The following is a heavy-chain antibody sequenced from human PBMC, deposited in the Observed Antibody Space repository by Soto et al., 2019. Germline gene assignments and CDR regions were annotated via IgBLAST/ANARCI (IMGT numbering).Heavy chain of an antibody. D-gene: IGHD6-13*01. J-gene: IGHJ4*02. V-gene: IGHV4-34*01. CDR1: GGSFCGYY. CDR2: INHSGST. CDR3: ARGGAGYSSSMYYFDY. Sequence: SETMSLTCAVYGGSFCGYYWSGIRPPPGKGLEWIGEINHSGSTNYNPSLKSRVTISVDTSKNQFSLKLSSVTAADTAVYYCARGGAGYSSSMYYFDYWGQGTLVTVSS.